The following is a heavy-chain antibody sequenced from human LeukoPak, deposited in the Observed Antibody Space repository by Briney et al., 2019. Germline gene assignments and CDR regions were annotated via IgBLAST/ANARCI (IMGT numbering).Heavy chain of an antibody. D-gene: IGHD4-11*01. V-gene: IGHV3-30*03. Sequence: PGGSLRLSCAASGFTFSRDGMHWVRQAPGKGLEWVAVISYDGSNKFYADSVMGRFTISRDNSKNTLYLQMNSLRAEDTAVYFCARDPQYHAFDIWGQGTMVTVSS. J-gene: IGHJ3*02. CDR1: GFTFSRDG. CDR2: ISYDGSNK. CDR3: ARDPQYHAFDI.